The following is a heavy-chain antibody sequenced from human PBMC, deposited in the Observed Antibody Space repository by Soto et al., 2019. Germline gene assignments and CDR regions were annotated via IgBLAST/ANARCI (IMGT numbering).Heavy chain of an antibody. CDR1: GGTFTDSA. D-gene: IGHD3-10*01. CDR2: VIPVLDTA. CDR3: AGCQVSYRRDYYYFDC. J-gene: IGHJ4*02. Sequence: SVKVSCKTSGGTFTDSAFSWVRQAPGQGPEWMGGVIPVLDTANYAQKFLGRLTIAADESTNTVHMELTGLRSGDTAIYFCAGCQVSYRRDYYYFDCWGQGTLGTVSS. V-gene: IGHV1-69*13.